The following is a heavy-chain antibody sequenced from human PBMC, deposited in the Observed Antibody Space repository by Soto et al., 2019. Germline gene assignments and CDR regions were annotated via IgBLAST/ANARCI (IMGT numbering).Heavy chain of an antibody. J-gene: IGHJ4*02. CDR2: ISSSSSYI. D-gene: IGHD3-10*01. CDR1: GFTFSSYS. CDR3: ARDRPADGENGPDFDS. Sequence: EVQLVESGGGLVKPGGSLRLSCAASGFTFSSYSMNWVRQAPGKGLEWVSSISSSSSYIYYADSVKGRFTISRDNAKNXLSLQMNSLGAEDTAVYYCARDRPADGENGPDFDSWGQGTLVTVSS. V-gene: IGHV3-21*01.